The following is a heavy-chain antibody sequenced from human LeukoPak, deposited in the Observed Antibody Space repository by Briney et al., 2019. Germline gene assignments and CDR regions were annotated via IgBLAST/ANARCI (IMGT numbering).Heavy chain of an antibody. CDR1: GGSITSYY. J-gene: IGHJ3*02. CDR3: ARSSYYYGADAFDI. CDR2: IYYSGST. V-gene: IGHV4-59*01. D-gene: IGHD3-10*01. Sequence: SETLSLTCTVSGGSITSYYWSWIRQPPGKGLEWIGYIYYSGSTNYNPSLKSRVTISVDTSKNQFSLKLSSVTAADTAVYYCARSSYYYGADAFDIWGQGTMVTVSS.